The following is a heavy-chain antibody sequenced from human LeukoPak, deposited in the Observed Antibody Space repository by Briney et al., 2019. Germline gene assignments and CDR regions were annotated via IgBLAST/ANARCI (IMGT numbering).Heavy chain of an antibody. CDR3: AKELSGGWPFDY. Sequence: GGSLRLSCAASGFTFSSYSMNWVRQAPGKGLEWVSSIGTSSSYIYNTDSVRGRFTISRDNAKNSLYLQMNSLRAEDTAVYYCAKELSGGWPFDYWGQGALVTVSS. V-gene: IGHV3-21*01. J-gene: IGHJ4*02. CDR1: GFTFSSYS. D-gene: IGHD6-19*01. CDR2: IGTSSSYI.